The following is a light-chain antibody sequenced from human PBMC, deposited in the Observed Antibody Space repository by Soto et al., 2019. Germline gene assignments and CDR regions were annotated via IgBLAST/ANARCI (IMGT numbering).Light chain of an antibody. J-gene: IGLJ2*01. Sequence: QPVLTQSPSASASLGASVKLTCTLSSGHSSYAIAWHQQQPEKGPRYLMKLNSDGSHSKGDGIPDRFSGSSSGAERYLTIARLQAADEADDYCQTWGTGIHVVFGGGTKLTVL. CDR3: QTWGTGIHVV. CDR1: SGHSSYA. V-gene: IGLV4-69*01. CDR2: LNSDGSH.